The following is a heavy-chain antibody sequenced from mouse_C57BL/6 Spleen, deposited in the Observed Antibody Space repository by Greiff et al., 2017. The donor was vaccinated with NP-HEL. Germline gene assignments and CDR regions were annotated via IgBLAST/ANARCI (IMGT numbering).Heavy chain of an antibody. CDR2: ISDGGSYT. V-gene: IGHV5-4*01. J-gene: IGHJ2*01. CDR3: ARDGGVTTVVYFDY. CDR1: GFTFSSYA. Sequence: EVKLVESGGGLVKPGGSLKLSCAASGFTFSSYAMSWVRQTPEKRLEWVATISDGGSYTYYPDNVKGRFTISRDNAKNNLYRQMSHLKSEDTAMYYCARDGGVTTVVYFDYWGQGTTLTVSS. D-gene: IGHD1-1*01.